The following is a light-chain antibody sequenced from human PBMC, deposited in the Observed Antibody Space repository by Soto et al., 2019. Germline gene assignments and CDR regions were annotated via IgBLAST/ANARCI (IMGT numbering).Light chain of an antibody. J-gene: IGKJ1*01. CDR1: QSVGSS. CDR2: GAS. V-gene: IGKV3-11*01. Sequence: EIVLTHSPATLSLSPGERATLFCRASQSVGSSLAWYQQKLGQAPRLLIYGASDRATDIPGRFSGSGSGTDFTLIISSLEPEDFAFYYCQQGSTWPWTFGQGTKVDIK. CDR3: QQGSTWPWT.